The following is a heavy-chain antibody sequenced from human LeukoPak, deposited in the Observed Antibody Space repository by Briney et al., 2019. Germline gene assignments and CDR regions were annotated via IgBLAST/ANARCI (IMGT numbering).Heavy chain of an antibody. Sequence: SKTLSLTCTVSGGSISSGGYYWSWIRQHPGKGLEWIGYIYYSGSTYYNPSLKSRVTISVDTSKNQFSLKLSSVTAADTAVYYCASFKSPNYRWDAFDIWGHGTMVTASS. D-gene: IGHD5-24*01. J-gene: IGHJ3*02. V-gene: IGHV4-31*03. CDR1: GGSISSGGYY. CDR3: ASFKSPNYRWDAFDI. CDR2: IYYSGST.